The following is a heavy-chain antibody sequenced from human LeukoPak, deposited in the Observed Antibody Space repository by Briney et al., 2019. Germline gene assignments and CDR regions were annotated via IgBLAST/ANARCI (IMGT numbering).Heavy chain of an antibody. J-gene: IGHJ6*03. V-gene: IGHV1-8*03. CDR1: GYTFTSYD. D-gene: IGHD3-3*01. CDR2: MNPNSGNT. CDR3: ARSGSVDFWSGYPAHYMDV. Sequence: GASVKVSCKASGYTFTSYDINWVRQATVQGLEWMGWMNPNSGNTGYAQKFQGRVTITRNTSISTAYMELSSLRSEDTAVYYCARSGSVDFWSGYPAHYMDVWGKGTTVTVSS.